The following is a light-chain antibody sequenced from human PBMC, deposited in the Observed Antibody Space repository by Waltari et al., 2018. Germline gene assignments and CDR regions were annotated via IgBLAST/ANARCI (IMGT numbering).Light chain of an antibody. CDR3: SSRDIRDIQLL. CDR1: RLNSYY. Sequence: SSELTQDPAVSVALGQTVRITCPGDRLNSYYASWYEQRAGQAPLLVIYGKSKRPSGITDRFSGSSLGDTSSLTITAARAEDEADYYCSSRDIRDIQLLFGGETKLTVL. V-gene: IGLV3-19*01. CDR2: GKS. J-gene: IGLJ3*02.